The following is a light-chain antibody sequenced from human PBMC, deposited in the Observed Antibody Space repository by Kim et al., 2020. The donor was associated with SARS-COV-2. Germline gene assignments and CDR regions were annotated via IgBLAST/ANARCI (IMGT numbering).Light chain of an antibody. V-gene: IGKV2-30*01. J-gene: IGKJ1*01. Sequence: DVVMTQSPLSLPVTLGQPASISCRSSQSLVYSDGGTYLSWFHQRPGQSPRRLIYKVSNRDSGVPDRFSGSGSGTDFTLEISRVEAEDVGVYYCMQGTHWLWTFGQGTKVDIK. CDR2: KVS. CDR1: QSLVYSDGGTY. CDR3: MQGTHWLWT.